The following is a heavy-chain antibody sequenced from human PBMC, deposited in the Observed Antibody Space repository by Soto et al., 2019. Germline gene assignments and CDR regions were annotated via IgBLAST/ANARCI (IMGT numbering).Heavy chain of an antibody. V-gene: IGHV1-18*01. CDR3: ARDTGNFFDY. CDR2: IGPSSGNT. J-gene: IGHJ4*02. Sequence: VASVKVSCKASGYTFTSYTISWARQAPGQGLEWVGWIGPSSGNTDSARSLQGRVTMTTDTSTRTAYMELRSLRSDDTAVYYCARDTGNFFDYWGQGTLVTVSS. CDR1: GYTFTSYT.